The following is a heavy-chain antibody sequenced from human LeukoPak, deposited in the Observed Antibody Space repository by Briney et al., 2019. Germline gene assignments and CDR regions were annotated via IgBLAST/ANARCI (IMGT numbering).Heavy chain of an antibody. V-gene: IGHV4-39*01. CDR1: GGSISSSGYY. J-gene: IGHJ5*02. CDR2: IYYSGST. CDR3: ARRTTIFGVVTSWFDP. D-gene: IGHD3-3*01. Sequence: SETLSLXCTVSGGSISSSGYYWGWIRQPPGKGLEWIGSIYYSGSTYYNPSLKSRVTISVDTPKNQFSLKLSSVTAADTAVYYCARRTTIFGVVTSWFDPWGQGTLVTVSS.